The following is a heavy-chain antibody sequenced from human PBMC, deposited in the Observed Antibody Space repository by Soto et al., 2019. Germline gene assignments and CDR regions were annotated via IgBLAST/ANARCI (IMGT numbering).Heavy chain of an antibody. D-gene: IGHD3-3*01. CDR1: GGSFSGYY. J-gene: IGHJ4*02. Sequence: QVQLQQWGAGLLKPSETLSLTCAVYGGSFSGYYWSWIRQPPGKGLEWIGEINHSGSTNYNPSLKSRVTISVDTSKNQFSLKLSSVTAADTAVYYCARGGGLYDFWSGYQTNWGQGTLVTVSS. CDR3: ARGGGLYDFWSGYQTN. V-gene: IGHV4-34*01. CDR2: INHSGST.